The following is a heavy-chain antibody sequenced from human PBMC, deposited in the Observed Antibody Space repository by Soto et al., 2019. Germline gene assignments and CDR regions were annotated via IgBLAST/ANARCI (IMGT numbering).Heavy chain of an antibody. CDR3: ASWHEREHAYHV. Sequence: DVQLVESGGGLIQPGESLRLSCAAFGLTVSGKKYVAWVRQAPGKGLEWISALYDVDGTYYADSVKGRFTTSSDSSKTTVYLQINGLRPDDTAVYYCASWHEREHAYHVWGRGTTVTVSS. CDR1: GLTVSGKKY. V-gene: IGHV3-53*01. CDR2: LYDVDGT. J-gene: IGHJ3*01. D-gene: IGHD1-1*01.